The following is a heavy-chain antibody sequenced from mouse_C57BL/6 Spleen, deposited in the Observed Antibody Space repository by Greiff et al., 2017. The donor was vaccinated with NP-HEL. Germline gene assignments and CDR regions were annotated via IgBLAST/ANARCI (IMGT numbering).Heavy chain of an antibody. V-gene: IGHV1-63*01. J-gene: IGHJ4*01. CDR3: ARRATVVDYYAMDY. CDR1: GYTFTNYW. Sequence: QVQLQQSGAELVRPGTSVKMSCKASGYTFTNYWIGWAKQRPGHGLEWIGDIYPGGGYTNYNEKVKGKATLTADKSSSTAYMQFSSLTSEDSAIYYCARRATVVDYYAMDYWGQGTSVTVSS. CDR2: IYPGGGYT. D-gene: IGHD1-1*01.